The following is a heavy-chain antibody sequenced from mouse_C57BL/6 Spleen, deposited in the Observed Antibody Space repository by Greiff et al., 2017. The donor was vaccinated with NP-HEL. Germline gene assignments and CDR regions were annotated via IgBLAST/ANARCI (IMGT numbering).Heavy chain of an antibody. V-gene: IGHV1-82*01. J-gene: IGHJ4*01. CDR2: IYPGDGDT. Sequence: VQLQQSGPELVKPGASVKISCKASGYAFSSSWMHWVKQRPGKGLEWIGRIYPGDGDTNYNGKFKGKATLTADKSSSTAYMQLSSLTSEDSAVYVCARWNYGNYVDYWGQGTSVTVSS. D-gene: IGHD2-1*01. CDR3: ARWNYGNYVDY. CDR1: GYAFSSSW.